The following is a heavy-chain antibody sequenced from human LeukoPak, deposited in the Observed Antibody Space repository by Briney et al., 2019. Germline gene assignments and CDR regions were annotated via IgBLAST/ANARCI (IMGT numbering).Heavy chain of an antibody. D-gene: IGHD5-18*01. V-gene: IGHV4-38-2*02. CDR1: GYSISSTYY. J-gene: IGHJ4*02. Sequence: SETLSLTCTVSGYSISSTYYWGWIRQPPGKGLEWIGSINDGGSTYYDPSRKSRVTISVDTSNNQLSLKVNSLTAPDPALYYCARLGGNSYGSYYFDXXGQETLVT. CDR2: INDGGST. CDR3: ARLGGNSYGSYYFDX.